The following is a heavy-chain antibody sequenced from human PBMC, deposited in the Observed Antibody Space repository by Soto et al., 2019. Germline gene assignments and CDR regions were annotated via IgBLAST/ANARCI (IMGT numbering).Heavy chain of an antibody. J-gene: IGHJ6*03. CDR3: AKDLSGAVAGGYYYYYMDV. CDR2: ISGSGGST. V-gene: IGHV3-23*01. D-gene: IGHD6-19*01. CDR1: GFTFISYA. Sequence: GGSLRLSCAASGFTFISYAMSWVLQAPGQGLEWVSAISGSGGSTYYADSVKGRFTISRDNSKNTLYLQMNSLRAEDTAVYYCAKDLSGAVAGGYYYYYMDVWGKGTTVTVSS.